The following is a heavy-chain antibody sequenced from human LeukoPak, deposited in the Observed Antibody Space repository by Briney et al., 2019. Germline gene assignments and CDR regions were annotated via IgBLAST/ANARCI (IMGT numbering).Heavy chain of an antibody. Sequence: GGSLRLSCAASGFTFSDYAINWVRQAPGKGLEWVSRISRGGVITYYADSVKGRFTISRDNSNNTLYLHMNSLRAEDTAVYYCAKFGYYYDSSGYSDSDYWGQGTLVTVSS. V-gene: IGHV3-23*01. CDR3: AKFGYYYDSSGYSDSDY. D-gene: IGHD3-22*01. CDR2: ISRGGVIT. CDR1: GFTFSDYA. J-gene: IGHJ4*02.